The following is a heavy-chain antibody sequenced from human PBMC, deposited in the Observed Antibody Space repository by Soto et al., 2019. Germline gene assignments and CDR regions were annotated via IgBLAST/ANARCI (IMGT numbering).Heavy chain of an antibody. J-gene: IGHJ4*02. V-gene: IGHV4-34*04. CDR2: IDHSGIT. CDR1: GASFSGFY. CDR3: ARGVSVTLAVQGGAPDKNYFDS. Sequence: PSETLSLTCAVSGASFSGFYWSWIRQSPGKGLEWIGEIDHSGITNHNTALKSRATMSVDTSKNQFSLKLRSVTAADTAVYYCARGVSVTLAVQGGAPDKNYFDSGSQGTLVTVSS. D-gene: IGHD2-21*02.